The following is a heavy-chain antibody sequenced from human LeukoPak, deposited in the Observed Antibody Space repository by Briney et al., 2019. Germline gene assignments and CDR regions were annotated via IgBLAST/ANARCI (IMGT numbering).Heavy chain of an antibody. V-gene: IGHV3-30*04. J-gene: IGHJ4*02. D-gene: IGHD3-22*01. Sequence: GGSLRLSCAASGFPFSGYTMHWVRQSPGKGLEWVALISEDGKKNYYADSVKGRFTISRENSNSTVYLQMNSLRAEDTAVYYCARDLSLIALTDWGQGTLVTVSS. CDR3: ARDLSLIALTD. CDR1: GFPFSGYT. CDR2: ISEDGKKN.